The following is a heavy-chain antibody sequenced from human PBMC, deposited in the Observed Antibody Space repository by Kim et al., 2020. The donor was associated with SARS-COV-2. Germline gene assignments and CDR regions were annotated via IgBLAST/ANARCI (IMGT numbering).Heavy chain of an antibody. Sequence: ASVKVSCKASGYMFHGFSLYWVRQAPGQGLENVGWINCFNGDANYVEKFKGRVTLTRDTSTSTAYLDLNRLTSDDTAVYYCARQGQQYLDFGNWFDPWGQ. CDR1: GYMFHGFS. V-gene: IGHV1-2*02. CDR2: INCFNGDA. D-gene: IGHD3-9*01. CDR3: ARQGQQYLDFGNWFDP. J-gene: IGHJ5*02.